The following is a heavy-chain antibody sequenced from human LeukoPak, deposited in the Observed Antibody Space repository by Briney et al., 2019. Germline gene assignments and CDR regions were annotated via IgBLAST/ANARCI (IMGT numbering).Heavy chain of an antibody. CDR2: ISSSSSYI. CDR1: GFIFRIYG. CDR3: ATSITAVAGTDY. D-gene: IGHD6-19*01. J-gene: IGHJ4*02. Sequence: GGSLRLSCAASGFIFRIYGMNWVRQAPGKGLEWVSSISSSSSYIYYADSVKGRFTISRDNAKNSLYLQMNSLRAEDTAVYYCATSITAVAGTDYWGQGTLVTVSS. V-gene: IGHV3-21*01.